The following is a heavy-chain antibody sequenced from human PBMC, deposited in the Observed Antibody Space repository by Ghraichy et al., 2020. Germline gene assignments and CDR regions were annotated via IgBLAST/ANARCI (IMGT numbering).Heavy chain of an antibody. J-gene: IGHJ5*02. V-gene: IGHV3-33*01. D-gene: IGHD6-6*01. CDR2: IWYDGSNK. CDR1: GFTFSSYG. Sequence: GESLNISCAASGFTFSSYGMHWVRQAPGKGLEWVAVIWYDGSNKYYADSVKGRFTISRDNSKNTLYLQMNSLRAEDTAVYYCARDSSSSSMLYNWFDPWGQGTLVTVSS. CDR3: ARDSSSSSMLYNWFDP.